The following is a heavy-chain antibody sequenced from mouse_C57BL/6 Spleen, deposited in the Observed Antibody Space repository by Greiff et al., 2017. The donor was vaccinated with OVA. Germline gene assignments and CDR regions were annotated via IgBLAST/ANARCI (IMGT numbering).Heavy chain of an antibody. CDR1: GYTFTSYW. Sequence: QVQLQQPGAELVKPGASVKLSCKASGYTFTSYWMQWVKQRPGQGLEWIGEIDPSDSYTNYNQKFKGKATLTVDTSSSTAHMELRSLTSEDSAVYYCARDDYDVGFDYWGQGTTLTVSS. V-gene: IGHV1-50*01. CDR2: IDPSDSYT. D-gene: IGHD2-4*01. CDR3: ARDDYDVGFDY. J-gene: IGHJ2*01.